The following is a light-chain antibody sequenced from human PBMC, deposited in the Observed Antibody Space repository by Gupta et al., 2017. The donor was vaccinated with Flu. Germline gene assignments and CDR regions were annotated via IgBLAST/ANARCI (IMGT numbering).Light chain of an antibody. J-gene: IGLJ3*02. CDR3: SSYTSTSTLRV. CDR2: EVN. V-gene: IGLV2-14*01. CDR1: SSDVGSYNY. Sequence: QSALTQPASVSGSPGQSITISCTGTSSDVGSYNYVSWYQQHPGKAPKVMIYEVNNRPSGVSNRFSGSKSGNTASLTISGLQAEDEADYYCSSYTSTSTLRVFGGGTKLTVL.